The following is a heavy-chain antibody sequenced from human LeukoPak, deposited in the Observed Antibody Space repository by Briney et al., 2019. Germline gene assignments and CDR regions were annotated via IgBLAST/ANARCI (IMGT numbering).Heavy chain of an antibody. J-gene: IGHJ5*02. V-gene: IGHV3-7*05. CDR1: GFTFSSYW. Sequence: GGSLRLSCAASGFTFSSYWMSWVRQAPEKGLEWVANIKHDGSEKNYVDSVKGRFTISRDNAKNSLYLQMNSLRAEDTAVYYCARSIAARPARNNWFDPWGQGTLVTVSS. D-gene: IGHD6-6*01. CDR2: IKHDGSEK. CDR3: ARSIAARPARNNWFDP.